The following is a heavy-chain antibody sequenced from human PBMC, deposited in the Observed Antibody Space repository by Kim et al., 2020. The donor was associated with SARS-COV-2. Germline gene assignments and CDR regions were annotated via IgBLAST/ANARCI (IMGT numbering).Heavy chain of an antibody. D-gene: IGHD3-3*01. Sequence: SETLSLTCAVYGGSFSGYYWSWIRQPPGKGLEWIGEINHSGSTNYNPSLKSRVTISVDTSKNQFSLKLSSVTAADTAVYYCARSYYDFWSGYYPAFDYWG. CDR1: GGSFSGYY. CDR2: INHSGST. V-gene: IGHV4-34*01. J-gene: IGHJ4*01. CDR3: ARSYYDFWSGYYPAFDY.